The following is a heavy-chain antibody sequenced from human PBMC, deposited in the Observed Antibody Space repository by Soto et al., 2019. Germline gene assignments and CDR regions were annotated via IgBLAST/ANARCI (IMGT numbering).Heavy chain of an antibody. J-gene: IGHJ6*02. V-gene: IGHV1-18*04. Sequence: QVQLVQSGAEVKKPGASVKVSCKASGYNFTRYEITWVRQAPGQGLEWMGWISVFNGNTNYAEKFQGRVTMTTHTSTSTAYMEVRSLRSDDTAVYFCARDARGITIFGVVIIMDVWGQGTTVTVSS. CDR1: GYNFTRYE. CDR3: ARDARGITIFGVVIIMDV. D-gene: IGHD3-3*01. CDR2: ISVFNGNT.